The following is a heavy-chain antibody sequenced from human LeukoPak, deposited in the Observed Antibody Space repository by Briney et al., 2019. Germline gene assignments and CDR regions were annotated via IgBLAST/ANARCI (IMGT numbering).Heavy chain of an antibody. V-gene: IGHV5-51*04. D-gene: IGHD3-10*01. CDR3: ARSLPGTMLRGYGIDV. Sequence: GESLKISCKASGYSFTNYWIGWVRQMPGKGLELIGIIYTGDSDTRYRPSFQGQVTISADKPKSTAYLQWGSLKASDTAMYYCARSLPGTMLRGYGIDVWGQGTTVTVSS. CDR2: IYTGDSDT. J-gene: IGHJ6*02. CDR1: GYSFTNYW.